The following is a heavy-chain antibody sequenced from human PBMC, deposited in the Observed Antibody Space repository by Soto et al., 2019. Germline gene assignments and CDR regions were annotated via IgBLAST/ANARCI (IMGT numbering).Heavy chain of an antibody. J-gene: IGHJ6*02. CDR3: ERDNQTSGNYYGMDV. Sequence: GGSLRLSCAASGFTVSSNYMSWVRQAPGKGLEWVSVIYSGGSTYYADSVKGRFTISRHNSKNTLYLQMNSLRAEDTAVYYCERDNQTSGNYYGMDVWGQGTTVTVSS. CDR1: GFTVSSNY. D-gene: IGHD6-19*01. V-gene: IGHV3-53*04. CDR2: IYSGGST.